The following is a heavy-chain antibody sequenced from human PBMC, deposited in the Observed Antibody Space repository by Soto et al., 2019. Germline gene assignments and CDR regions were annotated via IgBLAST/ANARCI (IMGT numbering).Heavy chain of an antibody. V-gene: IGHV3-64D*06. CDR2: VSHTGGTT. CDR1: VFSFITYA. CDR3: VKEESGNFDS. D-gene: IGHD1-26*01. J-gene: IGHJ4*02. Sequence: GGSLRLSCSASVFSFITYAMHWARQAPGKGLEHVSTVSHTGGTTYYADSVKGRFTISRDNSKNTLYLQMSSLRPEDTAIYYCVKEESGNFDSWGQGTLVTVSS.